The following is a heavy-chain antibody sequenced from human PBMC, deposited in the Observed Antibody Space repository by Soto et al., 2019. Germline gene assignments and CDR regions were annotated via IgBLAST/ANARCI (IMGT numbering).Heavy chain of an antibody. V-gene: IGHV1-18*01. CDR2: ISAYNGNI. Sequence: QVRLVQSGAEVKKPGASVKVSCKTYGYDFTNYGINWVRQAPGQGLEWMGWISAYNGNIVYAQNFRGRATLTTDSSTGSAYRELRSLRPDDTAYYYCARGHDILTGCKFTFWGQGTLVTVSS. CDR3: ARGHDILTGCKFTF. D-gene: IGHD3-9*01. J-gene: IGHJ4*02. CDR1: GYDFTNYG.